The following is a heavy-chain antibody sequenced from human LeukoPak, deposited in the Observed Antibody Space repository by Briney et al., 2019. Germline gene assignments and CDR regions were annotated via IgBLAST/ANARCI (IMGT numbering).Heavy chain of an antibody. CDR3: AKDLPPKRNLRRQWRGAGEGYYFDY. CDR1: GFTFDDYA. V-gene: IGHV3-9*01. CDR2: ISWNSGSI. J-gene: IGHJ4*02. D-gene: IGHD6-19*01. Sequence: GGSLRLSCAASGFTFDDYAMHWVRQAPGKGLEWVSGISWNSGSIGYADSVKGRFTISRDNAKNSLYLQMNSLRAEDTALYYCAKDLPPKRNLRRQWRGAGEGYYFDYWGQGTLVTVSS.